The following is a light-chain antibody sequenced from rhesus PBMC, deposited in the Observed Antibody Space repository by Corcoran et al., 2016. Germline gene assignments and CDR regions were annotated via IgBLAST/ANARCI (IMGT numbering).Light chain of an antibody. J-gene: IGKJ1*01. Sequence: ETVVTQSPATLALSQGERATLSCRASQSVGSYLAWYQQKPGQAPRLLIYGASSRAPGIPDRFNGSWSWTDFTLNISSLEPEDVGVYYCQQSSNSWTFGQGTKVEIK. CDR1: QSVGSY. V-gene: IGKV3-24*04. CDR2: GAS. CDR3: QQSSNSWT.